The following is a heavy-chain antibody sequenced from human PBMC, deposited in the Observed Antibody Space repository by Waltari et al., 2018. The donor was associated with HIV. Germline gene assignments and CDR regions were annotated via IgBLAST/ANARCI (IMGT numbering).Heavy chain of an antibody. D-gene: IGHD2-2*01. CDR2: ISAYNGNT. V-gene: IGHV1-18*01. CDR3: ARVGCSSASCYSGWFDP. CDR1: GYTFTSYG. Sequence: QAQLAQSGAEVKKPGASVKVSCKASGYTFTSYGISWVRQAPGQGLEWLGWISAYNGNTNYAQKPQGRITMTTDTSTSTAYMELRSLRSDDTAVYYCARVGCSSASCYSGWFDPWGQGTLVTVSS. J-gene: IGHJ5*02.